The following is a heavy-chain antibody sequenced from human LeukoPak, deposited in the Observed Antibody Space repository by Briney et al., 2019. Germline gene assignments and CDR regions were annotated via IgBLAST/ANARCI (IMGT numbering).Heavy chain of an antibody. J-gene: IGHJ4*02. V-gene: IGHV3-53*01. D-gene: IGHD6-13*01. Sequence: GGSLRLSCAASGSTVSSNYMSWVRQAPGKGLEWVSVIYSGGSTYYADSVKGRFTISRDNSKSTLYLQMNSLRAEDTAVYYCARTAGYSSSWDLSDYWGQGTLVTVSS. CDR3: ARTAGYSSSWDLSDY. CDR2: IYSGGST. CDR1: GSTVSSNY.